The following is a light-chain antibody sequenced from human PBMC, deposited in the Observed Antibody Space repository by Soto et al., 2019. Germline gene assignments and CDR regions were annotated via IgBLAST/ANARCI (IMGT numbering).Light chain of an antibody. CDR3: QQHNDYWT. V-gene: IGKV1-5*01. Sequence: DIHMTQSPSTLSASVGDRVVITCRSSHVITTWLAWYQQKRPKAPKLLIYDASSLESGVPSRFSGSGSGTEFTLTISRLQPDDFATYYCQQHNDYWTFGQGTKVDIK. CDR1: HVITTW. CDR2: DAS. J-gene: IGKJ1*01.